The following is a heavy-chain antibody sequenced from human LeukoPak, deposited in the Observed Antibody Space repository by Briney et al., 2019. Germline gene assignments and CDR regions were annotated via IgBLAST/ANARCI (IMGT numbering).Heavy chain of an antibody. J-gene: IGHJ3*01. D-gene: IGHD5-24*01. CDR1: GGSISTYY. CDR2: ILYGGRT. CDR3: ARRGDGYNSDGFDL. Sequence: SETPSLTCTVSGGSISTYYWSWIRQPPRKGLEWIGYILYGGRTNYNPSLKSRVTISVDTSQNQFSLRLSSVTAADTAVYFCARRGDGYNSDGFDLWGQGTMVTVFS. V-gene: IGHV4-59*08.